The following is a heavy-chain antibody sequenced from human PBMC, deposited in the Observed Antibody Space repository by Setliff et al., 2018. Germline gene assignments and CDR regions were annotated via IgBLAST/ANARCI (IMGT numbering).Heavy chain of an antibody. D-gene: IGHD4-17*01. CDR1: GGSISSGSYY. CDR2: IYTSGST. Sequence: ASETLSLTCTVSGGSISSGSYYWSWIRQPAGKGLEWIGRIYTSGSTNYNPSLKSRVTISVDTSKNQFSLKLSSVTAADTAVYYCGRDPHTPTVTTRGDYWGQGTLVTVSS. CDR3: GRDPHTPTVTTRGDY. J-gene: IGHJ4*02. V-gene: IGHV4-61*02.